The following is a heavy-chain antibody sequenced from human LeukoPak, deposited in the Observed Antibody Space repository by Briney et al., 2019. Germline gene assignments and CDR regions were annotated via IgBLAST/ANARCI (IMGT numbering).Heavy chain of an antibody. CDR1: GYTFTSYG. J-gene: IGHJ5*02. CDR3: ARLGYCSGGSCYFNHNWFDP. V-gene: IGHV1-18*01. CDR2: ISAYNGNT. Sequence: ASVKVSCKASGYTFTSYGISWVRQAPGQGLEWMGWISAYNGNTNYAQKLQGRVTMTTDTSTGTAYMELRSLRSDDTAVYYCARLGYCSGGSCYFNHNWFDPWGQGTLVTVSS. D-gene: IGHD2-15*01.